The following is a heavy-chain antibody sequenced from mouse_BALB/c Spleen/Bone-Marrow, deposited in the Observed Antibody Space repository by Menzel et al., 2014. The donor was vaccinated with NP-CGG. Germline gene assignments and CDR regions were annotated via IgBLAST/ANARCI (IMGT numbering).Heavy chain of an antibody. CDR1: GYTFSSYW. Sequence: QVQLKESGAELMKPGASVKISCKATGYTFSSYWIEWVKQRPGHGLEWIGEILPGSGSTNSNEKFKGKATFTADTSSNTAYMQLSSLKTEDSAVYYCARGGYYGSSYEDYAMDYWGQGTSVTVSS. V-gene: IGHV1-9*01. CDR2: ILPGSGST. CDR3: ARGGYYGSSYEDYAMDY. D-gene: IGHD1-1*01. J-gene: IGHJ4*01.